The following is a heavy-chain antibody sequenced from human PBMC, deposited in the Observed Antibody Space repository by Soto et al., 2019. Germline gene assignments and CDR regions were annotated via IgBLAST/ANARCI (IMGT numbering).Heavy chain of an antibody. J-gene: IGHJ4*02. CDR3: ARDPFDYYDSSGYYYDY. V-gene: IGHV4-39*02. CDR2: IYYSGST. Sequence: QLQLQESGPGLVKPSETLSLTCTVSGGSISSSSYYWGWIRQPPGKGLEWIGSIYYSGSTYYNPSLKSRVTITVDTSNNQFSLKLSSVTAADTAVYYCARDPFDYYDSSGYYYDYWGQGNLVTVSS. D-gene: IGHD3-22*01. CDR1: GGSISSSSYY.